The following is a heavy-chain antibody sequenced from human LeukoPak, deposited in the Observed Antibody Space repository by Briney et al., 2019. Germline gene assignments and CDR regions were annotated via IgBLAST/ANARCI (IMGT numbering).Heavy chain of an antibody. CDR1: GGSISSSSYY. D-gene: IGHD3-10*01. CDR2: IYYSGST. CDR3: ARRRDGGLYNI. V-gene: IGHV4-39*01. J-gene: IGHJ3*02. Sequence: SETLSLTCTVSGGSISSSSYYWGWIRQPPGKGLEWIGSIYYSGSTYYNPSLKSRVTISVDTSKNQFSLKLSSVTAADTAVYYCARRRDGGLYNIWGQGTMVTVSS.